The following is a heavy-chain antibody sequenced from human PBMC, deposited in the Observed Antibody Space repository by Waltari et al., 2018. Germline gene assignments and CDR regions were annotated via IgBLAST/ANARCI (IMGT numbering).Heavy chain of an antibody. D-gene: IGHD1-26*01. CDR1: RGTFSSYA. CDR2: GIRKISRA. J-gene: IGHJ5*02. CDR3: AGGLGGLVGDTASDA. Sequence: QVQLVQSGAEVKKPGSSVKVSCKACRGTFSSYAISSGRQAPGQGLEWMWGGIRKISRATYAKTSQGRRAITADNSTTTDYMVMRSVVSEDAAVVYCAGGLGGLVGDTASDAWGQGTLVTVSS. V-gene: IGHV1-69*14.